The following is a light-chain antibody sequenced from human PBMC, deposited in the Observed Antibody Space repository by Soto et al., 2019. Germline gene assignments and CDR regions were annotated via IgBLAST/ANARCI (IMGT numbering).Light chain of an antibody. CDR2: VNSDGSH. J-gene: IGLJ3*02. Sequence: QCVLTQSPSASASLGASVKLTCTLSSGHSSYAIAWHQQQPEKGPRYLMKVNSDGSHSKGDGIPDRFSGSSSGAERYLTISSLPSEDEGDYYCQTWGTARVFGGGTKVTVL. CDR3: QTWGTARV. CDR1: SGHSSYA. V-gene: IGLV4-69*01.